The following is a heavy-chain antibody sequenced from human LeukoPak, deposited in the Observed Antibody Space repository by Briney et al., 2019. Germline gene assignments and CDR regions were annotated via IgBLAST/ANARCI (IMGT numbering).Heavy chain of an antibody. CDR1: GGSISSSNW. J-gene: IGHJ4*02. CDR3: ARTPGSYDYGDYEGYFDY. V-gene: IGHV4-4*02. Sequence: SGTLSLTCAVSGGSISSSNWWSWVRQPPGKGLEWIGEIYHSGSTNYNPSLKSRVTISVDKSKNQFSLKLSSVTAADTAVYYCARTPGSYDYGDYEGYFDYWGQGTLVTVPS. CDR2: IYHSGST. D-gene: IGHD4-17*01.